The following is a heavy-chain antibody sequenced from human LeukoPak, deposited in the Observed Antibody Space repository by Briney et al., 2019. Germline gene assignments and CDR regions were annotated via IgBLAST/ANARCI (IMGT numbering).Heavy chain of an antibody. Sequence: PSETLSLTCTVSGGSISSYYWSWIRQPPGKGLEWIGYIYYSGSTNYNTSLKSRVTISVDTSKNQFSLKLSSVTAADTAVYYCARDTRYYFDYWGQGTLVTVSS. CDR1: GGSISSYY. V-gene: IGHV4-59*01. CDR2: IYYSGST. J-gene: IGHJ4*02. CDR3: ARDTRYYFDY.